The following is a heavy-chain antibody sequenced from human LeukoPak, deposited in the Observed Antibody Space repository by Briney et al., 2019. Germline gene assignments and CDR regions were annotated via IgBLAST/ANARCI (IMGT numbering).Heavy chain of an antibody. CDR3: AKDKDGSGSYDHYFDY. V-gene: IGHV3-43D*03. CDR2: ISWDGGST. J-gene: IGHJ4*02. CDR1: GFTFDDYA. D-gene: IGHD3-10*01. Sequence: GGSLRLSCAASGFTFDDYAMHWVRQAPGKGLEWVSLISWDGGSTYYADSVKGRFTISRDNSKNSLYLQMNSLRAEDTALYYCAKDKDGSGSYDHYFDYWGQGTLVTVSS.